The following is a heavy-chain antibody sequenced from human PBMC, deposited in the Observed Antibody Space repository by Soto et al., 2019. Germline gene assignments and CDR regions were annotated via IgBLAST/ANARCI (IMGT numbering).Heavy chain of an antibody. CDR3: TAAVMSVAAPDY. V-gene: IGHV3-15*01. Sequence: GGSLRLSCAASGFTFSNAWMSWVRQAPGKGLEWVGRIKSKTDGGTTDYAAPVKGRFTISRDDSKNTLYLQMNSLKTEDTAVYYCTAAVMSVAAPDYWGQGTLVTVSS. CDR1: GFTFSNAW. J-gene: IGHJ4*02. CDR2: IKSKTDGGTT. D-gene: IGHD6-19*01.